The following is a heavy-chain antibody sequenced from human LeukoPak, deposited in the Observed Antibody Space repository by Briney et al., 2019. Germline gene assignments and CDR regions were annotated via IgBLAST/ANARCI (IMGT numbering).Heavy chain of an antibody. CDR1: GFTFSSYG. J-gene: IGHJ4*02. Sequence: GGSLRLSCAASGFTFSSYGMHWVRQAPGKGLEWVAVISHDGSNKFYADSVKGRFTISRDNSKNTLYLQMNSLRAEDTAVYYCAKYICSTSCDCDDWGQGTLVTVSS. V-gene: IGHV3-30*18. CDR3: AKYICSTSCDCDD. D-gene: IGHD2-2*01. CDR2: ISHDGSNK.